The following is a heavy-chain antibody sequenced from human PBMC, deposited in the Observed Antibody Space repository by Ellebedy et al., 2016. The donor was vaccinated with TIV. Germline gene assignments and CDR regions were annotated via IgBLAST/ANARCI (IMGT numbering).Heavy chain of an antibody. V-gene: IGHV3-53*01. CDR1: GFTVTTNY. D-gene: IGHD4-23*01. CDR2: IFSAADGGET. J-gene: IGHJ4*02. CDR3: ARDAAGNGGKLDY. Sequence: PGGSLRLSCAASGFTVTTNYMNWVRQAPETGLEWVSVIFSAADGGETHYADSVTGRFTISRDSSKNTLYLQMNSLRAEDTAVYYCARDAAGNGGKLDYWGQGALVTVSS.